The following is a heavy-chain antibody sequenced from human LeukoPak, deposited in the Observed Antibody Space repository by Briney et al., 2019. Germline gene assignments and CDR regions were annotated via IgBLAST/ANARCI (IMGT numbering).Heavy chain of an antibody. J-gene: IGHJ4*02. CDR3: ARDYADYVGYFFFDY. CDR1: GFTFNNYA. CDR2: ISGGGETT. V-gene: IGHV3-23*01. D-gene: IGHD4-17*01. Sequence: GGSLRLSWAASGFTFNNYAMIWVRHAPGKGLEWVSSISGGGETTYYADSAKGRFTISRDNSQNTLYLQMNSLRAEDTAVYYCARDYADYVGYFFFDYWGQGTLVTVSS.